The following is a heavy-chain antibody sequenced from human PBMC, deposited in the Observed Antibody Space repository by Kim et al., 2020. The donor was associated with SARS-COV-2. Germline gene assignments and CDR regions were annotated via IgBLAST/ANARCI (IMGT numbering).Heavy chain of an antibody. CDR3: VKDRYSSSSGLFDY. J-gene: IGHJ4*02. Sequence: AASMKGRFTITRDNAKNSLYLQMNRLRAEDSAFYFCVKDRYSSSSGLFDYWGQGTLVTVSS. V-gene: IGHV3-9*01. D-gene: IGHD6-6*01.